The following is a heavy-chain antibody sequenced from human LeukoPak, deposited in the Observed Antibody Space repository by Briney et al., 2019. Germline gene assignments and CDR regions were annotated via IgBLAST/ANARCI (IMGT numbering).Heavy chain of an antibody. D-gene: IGHD1-1*01. J-gene: IGHJ3*02. CDR1: GFTLSSYG. V-gene: IGHV3-33*01. CDR3: AREMTTDAFDI. Sequence: PGGSLRLSCAASGFTLSSYGMHWVRQAPGKGLEWVAVMWYDGKYQYYGDSARGRFTISRDNSKNTLYLQMNSLRAEDTAVYYCAREMTTDAFDIWGQGTMVTVS. CDR2: MWYDGKYQ.